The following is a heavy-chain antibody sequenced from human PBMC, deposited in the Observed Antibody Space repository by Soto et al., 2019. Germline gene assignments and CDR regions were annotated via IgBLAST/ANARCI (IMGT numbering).Heavy chain of an antibody. CDR3: ATTTVTRVYYYYGMDV. V-gene: IGHV3-23*01. D-gene: IGHD4-17*01. CDR1: GFTFSYYA. J-gene: IGHJ6*02. Sequence: GGSLRLSCAASGFTFSYYAMTWVRQAPGKGLEWVSTIGDSDGTTYYADSVKGRFTISRDNSKNTLYLQMNSLRVEDTAVYYCATTTVTRVYYYYGMDVWGQGTTVTVSS. CDR2: IGDSDGTT.